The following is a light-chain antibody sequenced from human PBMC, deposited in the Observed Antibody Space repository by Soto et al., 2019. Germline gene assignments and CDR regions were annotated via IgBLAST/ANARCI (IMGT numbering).Light chain of an antibody. CDR3: QQYNSYSLR. J-gene: IGKJ1*01. CDR1: QSISSW. V-gene: IGKV1-5*01. Sequence: DIQMTQSPSTLSASVGDRVTITCRASQSISSWLAWYQQKPGKAPNLLIYDASSLESGVPSRFSGSGSGTEFTLTISSLQPDDFATYYCQQYNSYSLRFGQGTKVDIK. CDR2: DAS.